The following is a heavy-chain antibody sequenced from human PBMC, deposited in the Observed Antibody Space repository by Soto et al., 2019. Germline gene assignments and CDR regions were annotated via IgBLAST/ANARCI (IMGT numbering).Heavy chain of an antibody. J-gene: IGHJ6*02. CDR1: GGSFSGYY. D-gene: IGHD3-3*01. V-gene: IGHV4-34*01. CDR2: INHSGST. Sequence: ETLSLTCAVYGGSFSGYYWSWIRQPPGKGLEWIGEINHSGSTNYNPSLKSRVTISVDTSKNQFSLKLSSVTAADTAVYYCARGSLKLPSRSYDFWSGHLSNYYYGMDVWGQGTTVTVSS. CDR3: ARGSLKLPSRSYDFWSGHLSNYYYGMDV.